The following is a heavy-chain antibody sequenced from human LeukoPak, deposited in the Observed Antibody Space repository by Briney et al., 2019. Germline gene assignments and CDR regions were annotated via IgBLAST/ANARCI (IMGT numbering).Heavy chain of an antibody. J-gene: IGHJ4*02. D-gene: IGHD2-15*01. Sequence: SETLSLTCAVSGYSISSGYYWGWIRQPPGKGLERIGSIYHSGSTYYNPSLKSRVTISVDTSKNQFSLKLSSVTAADTAVYYCARLEIVVVAATQVARREYCFDYWGQGTLVTVSS. CDR1: GYSISSGYY. CDR3: ARLEIVVVAATQVARREYCFDY. V-gene: IGHV4-38-2*01. CDR2: IYHSGST.